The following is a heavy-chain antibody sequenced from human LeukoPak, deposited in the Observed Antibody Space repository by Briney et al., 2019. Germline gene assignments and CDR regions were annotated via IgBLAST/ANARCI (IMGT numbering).Heavy chain of an antibody. CDR1: GGSIGSTTYY. CDR3: ARHKQSGTYYDAFDI. Sequence: PSETLSLTCTVSGGSIGSTTYYWGWIRQPPGKELECIGSIYYSGSTYYNPSFKSRVTISLDTSKNQFSLKLSSVTAADTAVYYCARHKQSGTYYDAFDIWGQGTMVTVSS. D-gene: IGHD1-26*01. V-gene: IGHV4-39*01. J-gene: IGHJ3*02. CDR2: IYYSGST.